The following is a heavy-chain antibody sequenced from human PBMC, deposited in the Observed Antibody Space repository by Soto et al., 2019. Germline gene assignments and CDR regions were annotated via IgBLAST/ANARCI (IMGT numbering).Heavy chain of an antibody. V-gene: IGHV3-30-3*01. CDR3: ARPLWRNDYNWGYFDL. D-gene: IGHD4-4*01. Sequence: QVQLVESGGGVVQPGRSLRLSCAASGFTFSSYAMHWVRQAPGKGLEWVAVISYDGSNKYYADSVKGRFTISRDNSKNTLNLQMNSLRAEDTAVYYCARPLWRNDYNWGYFDLWGRGTLVTASS. CDR2: ISYDGSNK. CDR1: GFTFSSYA. J-gene: IGHJ2*01.